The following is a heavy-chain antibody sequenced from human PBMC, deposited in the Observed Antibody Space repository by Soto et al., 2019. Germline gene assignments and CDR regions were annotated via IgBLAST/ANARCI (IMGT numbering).Heavy chain of an antibody. Sequence: EVQLVESGGGLVQPGGSLSLSCAASGFIFSDYWMSWVRQAPGKGLEWVANIKPNGSEKYYVDSVKGRFTISRDNAEDLLYVQMNSLSADDTAVYYCASGKSSRYFDYWGQGALVTVSS. CDR1: GFIFSDYW. J-gene: IGHJ4*02. D-gene: IGHD6-13*01. V-gene: IGHV3-7*01. CDR3: ASGKSSRYFDY. CDR2: IKPNGSEK.